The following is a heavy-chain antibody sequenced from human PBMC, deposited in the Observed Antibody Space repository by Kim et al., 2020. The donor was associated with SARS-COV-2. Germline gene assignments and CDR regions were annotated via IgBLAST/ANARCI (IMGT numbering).Heavy chain of an antibody. Sequence: GGSLRLSCTASGFTFTNHAMSWVRQAPGKGLEWVSVISGSGDITYYADSVRGRFTISRDNSKNTLYLQMNSLRVEDTAVYFCARDFTGSGRYFDYWGAGTLVTVS. D-gene: IGHD2-15*01. V-gene: IGHV3-23*01. J-gene: IGHJ4*02. CDR2: ISGSGDIT. CDR1: GFTFTNHA. CDR3: ARDFTGSGRYFDY.